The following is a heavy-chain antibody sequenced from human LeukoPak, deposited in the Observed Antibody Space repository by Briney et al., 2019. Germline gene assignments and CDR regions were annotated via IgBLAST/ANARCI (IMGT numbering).Heavy chain of an antibody. Sequence: GVSLRLSCAASGFTFNNFAMSWVRQAPGKGLEWVSVISAGGGTTHYADSVKGRFTISRDNPKNTLHLQMNSLRAEDTAVYYCANRLRYSDSWYYFEYWGQGTLVTVSS. J-gene: IGHJ4*02. CDR2: ISAGGGTT. CDR3: ANRLRYSDSWYYFEY. V-gene: IGHV3-23*01. CDR1: GFTFNNFA. D-gene: IGHD6-13*01.